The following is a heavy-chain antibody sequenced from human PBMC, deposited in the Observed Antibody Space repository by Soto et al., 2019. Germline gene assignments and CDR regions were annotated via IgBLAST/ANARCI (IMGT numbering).Heavy chain of an antibody. J-gene: IGHJ5*02. V-gene: IGHV1-8*01. D-gene: IGHD2-15*01. CDR2: MNPNSGNT. CDR3: ARVYCSGGSCYGWLDP. Sequence: ASVKVSCKASGYTFTSYGINWVRQATGQGLEWMGWMNPNSGNTGYAQKFQGRVTMTRNTSISTAYMELSSLRSEDTAVYYCARVYCSGGSCYGWLDPCGQGTLVTVYS. CDR1: GYTFTSYG.